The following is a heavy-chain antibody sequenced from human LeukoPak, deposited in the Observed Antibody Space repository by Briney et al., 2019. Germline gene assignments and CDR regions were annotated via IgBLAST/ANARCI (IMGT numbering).Heavy chain of an antibody. D-gene: IGHD2-2*01. CDR3: ARWGSRNRDAFDI. CDR1: GYTFTSYY. CDR2: INPNSGGT. Sequence: ASVKVSCKASGYTFTSYYMHWVRQAPGQGLEWMGWINPNSGGTNYAQKFQARVTMTRDTSISTAYMELSRLRSDDTAVYYCARWGSRNRDAFDIWGQGTMVTVSS. J-gene: IGHJ3*02. V-gene: IGHV1-2*02.